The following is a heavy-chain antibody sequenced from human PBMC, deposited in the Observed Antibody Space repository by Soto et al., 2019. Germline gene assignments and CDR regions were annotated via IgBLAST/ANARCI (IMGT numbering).Heavy chain of an antibody. J-gene: IGHJ5*02. V-gene: IGHV3-74*01. Sequence: GGSLRLSCAASGFTFFRSWMHWVRQAPGKGLVWVSRIDSDGTTTTYADSVKGRFTISRDNAKNTLYLQMNSLRAEDTAVYYCASSLGPNWFDPWGQGTLVTVSS. CDR3: ASSLGPNWFDP. CDR1: GFTFFRSW. D-gene: IGHD1-26*01. CDR2: IDSDGTTT.